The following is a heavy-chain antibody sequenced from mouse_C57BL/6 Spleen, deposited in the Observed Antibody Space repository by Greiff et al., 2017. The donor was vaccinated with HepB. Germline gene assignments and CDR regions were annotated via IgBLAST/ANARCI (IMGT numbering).Heavy chain of an antibody. CDR1: GFSLTSYG. V-gene: IGHV2-5*01. CDR3: AKRTTVVATEAMDY. D-gene: IGHD1-1*01. Sequence: VKLMESGPGLVQPSQSLSITCTVSGFSLTSYGVHWVRQSPGKGLEWLGVIWRGGSTDYNAAFMSRLSITKDNSKSQVFFKMNSLQADDTAIYYCAKRTTVVATEAMDYWGQGTSVTVSS. J-gene: IGHJ4*01. CDR2: IWRGGST.